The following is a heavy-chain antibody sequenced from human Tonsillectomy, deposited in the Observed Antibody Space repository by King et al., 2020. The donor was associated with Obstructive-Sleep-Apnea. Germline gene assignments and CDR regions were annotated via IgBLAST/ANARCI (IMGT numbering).Heavy chain of an antibody. CDR2: INPNSGGT. Sequence: QVQLVESGAEVKKPGASVKLSCKASGYTFTDYYIHWVRQAPGQGLEWMGWINPNSGGTNSAQYFQGRGTMTRDTSISTAYMELSRLRSDDTAVYYCAIWFSGSFDYWGQGALVTVSS. D-gene: IGHD3-10*01. J-gene: IGHJ4*02. CDR1: GYTFTDYY. CDR3: AIWFSGSFDY. V-gene: IGHV1-2*02.